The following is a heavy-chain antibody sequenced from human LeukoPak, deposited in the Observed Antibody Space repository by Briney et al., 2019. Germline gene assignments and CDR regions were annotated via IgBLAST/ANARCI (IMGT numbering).Heavy chain of an antibody. CDR3: ARYYSGSYSAPDY. CDR1: GFTAISNS. CDR2: IYSGGST. Sequence: GGPLSLPVAPPGFTAISNSMSWVGQAPGKGLDGVSLIYSGGSTYYADSVKGRFTISRDKSKNTLYLQMNSLRAEDTAVYYCARYYSGSYSAPDYWGQGTLVTVSS. V-gene: IGHV3-66*01. D-gene: IGHD1-26*01. J-gene: IGHJ4*02.